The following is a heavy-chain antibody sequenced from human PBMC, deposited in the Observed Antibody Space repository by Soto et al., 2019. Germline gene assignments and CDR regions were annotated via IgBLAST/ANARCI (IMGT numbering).Heavy chain of an antibody. CDR2: ISSTTHYI. J-gene: IGHJ4*02. CDR1: GFTFTRYS. CDR3: ARESEDLTSNFDY. V-gene: IGHV3-21*06. Sequence: EVQLVESGGGLVKPGGSLRLSCAASGFTFTRYSMNWVRQAPGKGLEWVSSISSTTHYIYYADSMRGRFTISRDNAKNEVELEMNSLGAEDKAVYYCARESEDLTSNFDYWGQGTLVTVSS.